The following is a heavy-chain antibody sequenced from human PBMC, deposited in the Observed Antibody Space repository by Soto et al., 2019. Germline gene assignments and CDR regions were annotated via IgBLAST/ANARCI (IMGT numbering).Heavy chain of an antibody. D-gene: IGHD1-26*01. Sequence: GGSLRLSCAASGFTFSDYYMSWIRQAPGKGLEWVSYISSSGSTIYYADSVKGRFTISRDNAKNSLYLQMNSLRAEDTAVYYCAREREDGVNYYYYYYMDVWGKGTTVTVSS. CDR3: AREREDGVNYYYYYYMDV. CDR1: GFTFSDYY. V-gene: IGHV3-11*01. J-gene: IGHJ6*03. CDR2: ISSSGSTI.